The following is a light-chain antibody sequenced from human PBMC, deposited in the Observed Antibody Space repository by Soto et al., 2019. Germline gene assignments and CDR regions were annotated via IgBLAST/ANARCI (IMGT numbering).Light chain of an antibody. Sequence: EIVLTQSPATLSLSPGERATLSCRASQSVSSNLAWYQQKPGQAPRLLIYDASNRATGIPARFSGSGSGTDFTLTISSLEREDFAVYYCQRGDTFGQGTRLEIK. J-gene: IGKJ5*01. CDR2: DAS. V-gene: IGKV3-11*01. CDR1: QSVSSN. CDR3: QRGDT.